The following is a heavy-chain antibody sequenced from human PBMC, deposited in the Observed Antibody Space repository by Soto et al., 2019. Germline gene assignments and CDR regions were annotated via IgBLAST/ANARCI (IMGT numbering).Heavy chain of an antibody. CDR2: ISGSGGST. J-gene: IGHJ4*02. CDR1: GFTFSSYA. V-gene: IGHV3-23*01. CDR3: AKRLYVDLHVYYFDY. D-gene: IGHD4-17*01. Sequence: PGGSLRLSCAASGFTFSSYAMSWVRQAPGKGLEWVSAISGSGGSTYYADSVKGRFTISRDNSKNTLYLQMNSLSAEDTAVYYCAKRLYVDLHVYYFDYWGQGTLVTVSS.